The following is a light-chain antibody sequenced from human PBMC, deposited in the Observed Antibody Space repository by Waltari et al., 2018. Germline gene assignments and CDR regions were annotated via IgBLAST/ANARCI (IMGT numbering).Light chain of an antibody. CDR3: ATWDVGLSAWM. V-gene: IGLV1-47*01. CDR1: SSNIGSNL. J-gene: IGLJ3*02. Sequence: QSVLTQPPSASGTPGQRVTMSCSGHSSNIGSNLVYWYQHLPGTAPKLLIYRDSHRPSGVPDRVSGSRSGNSASLAISGLRSDDEADYYCATWDVGLSAWMFGGGTKLTVL. CDR2: RDS.